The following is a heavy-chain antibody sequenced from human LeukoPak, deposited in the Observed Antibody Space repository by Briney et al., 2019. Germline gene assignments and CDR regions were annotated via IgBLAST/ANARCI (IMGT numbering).Heavy chain of an antibody. V-gene: IGHV5-51*01. CDR3: ASTGCSGGSCYSIYFQH. CDR2: IYPGDSDT. CDR1: GYSFTSYW. Sequence: GESLKISCTGSGYSFTSYWIGWVRQMPGKGLEWMGIIYPGDSDTRYSPSFQGQVTISADKSISTAYLQWSSLNASDTAMYYCASTGCSGGSCYSIYFQHWGQGTLVTVSS. J-gene: IGHJ1*01. D-gene: IGHD2-15*01.